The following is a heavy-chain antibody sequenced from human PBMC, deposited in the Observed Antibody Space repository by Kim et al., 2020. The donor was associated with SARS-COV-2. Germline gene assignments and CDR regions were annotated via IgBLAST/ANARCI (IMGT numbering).Heavy chain of an antibody. CDR1: GGSISSYY. J-gene: IGHJ4*02. D-gene: IGHD2-15*01. V-gene: IGHV4-59*13. CDR3: ARGGAATGLQRFDY. CDR2: IYYSGST. Sequence: SETLSLTCTVSGGSISSYYWSWIRQPPGKGLEWIGYIYYSGSTNYNPSLKSRVTITIETSKNQFSLKLSSVTTADTAVYYCARGGAATGLQRFDYWGQGTLVTVSS.